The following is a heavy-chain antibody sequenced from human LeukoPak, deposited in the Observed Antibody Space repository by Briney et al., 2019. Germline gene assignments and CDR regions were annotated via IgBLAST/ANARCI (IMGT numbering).Heavy chain of an antibody. CDR1: GFTFSNYA. Sequence: GRSLRLSCAASGFTFSNYAMHSVRQAPGKGLEWVAVISYDGRNEFYADSVKGRFTISRDNSKNTLDLKMNSLRAEDTAVYYCAREGHWVVHGFYYYYMDVWGKGTTVTVSS. D-gene: IGHD2-15*01. V-gene: IGHV3-30*01. CDR2: ISYDGRNE. CDR3: AREGHWVVHGFYYYYMDV. J-gene: IGHJ6*03.